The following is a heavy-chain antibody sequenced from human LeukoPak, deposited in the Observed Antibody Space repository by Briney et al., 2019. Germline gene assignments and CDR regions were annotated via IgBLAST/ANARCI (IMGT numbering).Heavy chain of an antibody. CDR1: GFTFSSYA. V-gene: IGHV3-23*01. CDR2: ISGSGGST. CDR3: AKDQAAAGTTDAFDI. Sequence: GGSLRLSCVASGFTFSSYAMSWVRQAPGKGLEWVSAISGSGGSTYYADSVKGQFTISRDNSKNTLYLQMNSLRAEDTAVYYCAKDQAAAGTTDAFDIWGQGTMVTVSS. J-gene: IGHJ3*02. D-gene: IGHD6-13*01.